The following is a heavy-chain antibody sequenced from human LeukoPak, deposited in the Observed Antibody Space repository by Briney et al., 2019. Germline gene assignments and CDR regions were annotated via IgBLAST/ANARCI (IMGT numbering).Heavy chain of an antibody. CDR1: GGSISSYY. V-gene: IGHV4-59*08. CDR2: IYYSGST. Sequence: SETLSLTCTISGGSISSYYWSWIRQPPGKGLEWIGYIYYSGSTNYNPSLKSRVTISVDTSKNQFSLKLSSVTAADTAVYYCARLPSGTSFDYWGQGTLVTVSS. CDR3: ARLPSGTSFDY. D-gene: IGHD2-2*01. J-gene: IGHJ4*02.